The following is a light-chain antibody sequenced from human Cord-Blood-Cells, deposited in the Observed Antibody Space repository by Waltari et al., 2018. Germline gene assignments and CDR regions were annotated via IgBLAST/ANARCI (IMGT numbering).Light chain of an antibody. CDR3: SSYTSSSTWV. Sequence: QSALTQPASVSGSPGQSTTISCTGTSSDVGGYNYVSWYQQHPGKAPKLMIYDVSNRPSGVSNRFSGSKSGHTASLTISGLQAEDEAVYYCSSYTSSSTWVFGGGTKLTVL. CDR2: DVS. J-gene: IGLJ3*02. CDR1: SSDVGGYNY. V-gene: IGLV2-14*01.